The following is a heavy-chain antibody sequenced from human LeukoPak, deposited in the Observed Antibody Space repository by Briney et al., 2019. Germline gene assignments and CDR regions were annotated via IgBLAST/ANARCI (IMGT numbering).Heavy chain of an antibody. D-gene: IGHD3-3*01. V-gene: IGHV4-61*05. CDR3: ARGDYDFWSGYYTPNYYYYYMDV. CDR2: IYYSGST. J-gene: IGHJ6*03. Sequence: SETLSLTCTVSGGSISSSSYYWGWIRQPPGKGLEWIGYIYYSGSTNYNPSLKSRVTISVDTSKNQFSLKLSSVTAADTAVYYCARGDYDFWSGYYTPNYYYYYMDVWGKGTTVTVSS. CDR1: GGSISSSSYY.